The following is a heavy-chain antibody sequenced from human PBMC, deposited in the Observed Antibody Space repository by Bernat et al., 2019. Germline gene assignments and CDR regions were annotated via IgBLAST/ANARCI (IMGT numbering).Heavy chain of an antibody. CDR3: AKDPGYGEYAFDI. D-gene: IGHD4-17*01. V-gene: IGHV3-23*01. Sequence: ELQLLASGGGLVQPGGSLRLSCAASGFTFSSYAMSWVRQAPGKGLELVSAISGSGGSTYYADSVKGRFTISRDNTKNTLYLQMNSLRAEDTAVYYCAKDPGYGEYAFDIWGQGKMVTV. J-gene: IGHJ3*02. CDR1: GFTFSSYA. CDR2: ISGSGGST.